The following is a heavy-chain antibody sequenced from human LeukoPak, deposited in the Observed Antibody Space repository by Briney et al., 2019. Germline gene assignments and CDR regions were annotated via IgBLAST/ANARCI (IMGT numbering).Heavy chain of an antibody. CDR3: ARGSIAVAGKALLWFDP. CDR1: GFTFSSYS. V-gene: IGHV3-21*01. D-gene: IGHD6-19*01. J-gene: IGHJ5*02. CDR2: ISSSSSYI. Sequence: GGSLRLSCAGSGFTFSSYSMNWVRQAPGKGLEWVSSISSSSSYIYYADSVKGRFTISRDNAKNSLYLQMNSLRAEDTAVYYCARGSIAVAGKALLWFDPWGQGTLVTVSS.